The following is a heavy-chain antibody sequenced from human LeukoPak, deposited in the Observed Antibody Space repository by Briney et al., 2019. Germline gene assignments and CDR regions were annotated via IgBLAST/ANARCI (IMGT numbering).Heavy chain of an antibody. J-gene: IGHJ3*02. CDR1: GGSISSSSSY. CDR3: ARILVAQPTGAFDI. D-gene: IGHD2-2*01. V-gene: IGHV4-39*01. CDR2: IYYSGST. Sequence: SETLSLTCTVSGGSISSSSSYWGWIRQPPGKGLEWIGSIYYSGSTSYNPSLKSRVTISVDRSKNQFSLKLSSVTAADTAVYYCARILVAQPTGAFDIWGQGTMVTVSS.